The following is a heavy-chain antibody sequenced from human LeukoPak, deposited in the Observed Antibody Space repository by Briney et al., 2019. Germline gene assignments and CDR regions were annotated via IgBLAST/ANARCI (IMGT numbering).Heavy chain of an antibody. Sequence: GGSLRLSCAASGFTFSSYEMNWVRQAPGKGLEWVSYISSSGSTIYYADSVKGRFTISRDNAKNSLYLQMNSLRAEDTAVYYCARDPRSEPADPQRRGGMDVWGKGTTVTVSS. CDR3: ARDPRSEPADPQRRGGMDV. J-gene: IGHJ6*04. CDR1: GFTFSSYE. CDR2: ISSSGSTI. D-gene: IGHD2-2*01. V-gene: IGHV3-48*03.